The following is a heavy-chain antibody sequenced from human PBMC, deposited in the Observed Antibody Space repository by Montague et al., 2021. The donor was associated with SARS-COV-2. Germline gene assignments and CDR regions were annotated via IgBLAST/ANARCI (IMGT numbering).Heavy chain of an antibody. Sequence: SETLSLTCTVSGYSISSGYYWCWIRQPPGKGLEWIGNIYLSGSTYYNPSLKGRVTISVDTSRNQFSLQLGSVTAADTAVYYCARDGVTLLQLWSWFDPWGQGTLVTVSS. V-gene: IGHV4-38-2*02. D-gene: IGHD5-24*01. CDR2: IYLSGST. CDR1: GYSISSGYY. J-gene: IGHJ5*02. CDR3: ARDGVTLLQLWSWFDP.